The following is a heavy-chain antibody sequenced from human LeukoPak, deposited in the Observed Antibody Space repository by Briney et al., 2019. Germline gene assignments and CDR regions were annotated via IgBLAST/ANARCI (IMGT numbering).Heavy chain of an antibody. J-gene: IGHJ5*02. V-gene: IGHV4-59*08. CDR2: IYYSGST. CDR1: GGSISSYY. Sequence: KPSETLSLTCTVSGGSISSYYWSWIRQPPGKGLEWIGYIYYSGSTNYNPSLKSRVTISVDTSKNQFSLKLSSVTAADTAVYYCARHHITMVRGVIASPNWFDPWGQGTLVTASS. D-gene: IGHD3-10*01. CDR3: ARHHITMVRGVIASPNWFDP.